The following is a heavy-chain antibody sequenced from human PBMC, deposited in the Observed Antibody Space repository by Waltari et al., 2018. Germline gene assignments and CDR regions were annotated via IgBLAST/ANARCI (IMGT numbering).Heavy chain of an antibody. D-gene: IGHD2-8*01. V-gene: IGHV5-51*01. CDR1: ASIFTNYW. Sequence: DVQFVQSGAEVKKPGESLKISCQVPASIFTNYWIPWGRQTPGKGLEWVGNIYPGDSDTAYSPSFQGQVVISVDKSVTTAYLQWRSLKASDTAIYYCARRLMVSGNLVLDFFDVWGQGTLVTVSS. CDR3: ARRLMVSGNLVLDFFDV. CDR2: IYPGDSDT. J-gene: IGHJ4*02.